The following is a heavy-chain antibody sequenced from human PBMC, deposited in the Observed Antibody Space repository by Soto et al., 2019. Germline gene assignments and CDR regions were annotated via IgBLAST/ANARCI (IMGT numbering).Heavy chain of an antibody. Sequence: QVQLQESGPGLVKPSETLSLTCTVSGGSISSYYWSWIRQPPGKGLEWIGYIYYSGSTNYNPSLRSRVTISVDTSKNQFSLKLISVTAADTAVYYCARVRRDGYNDAFDIWGQGTMVTVSS. D-gene: IGHD5-12*01. J-gene: IGHJ3*02. CDR2: IYYSGST. V-gene: IGHV4-59*08. CDR3: ARVRRDGYNDAFDI. CDR1: GGSISSYY.